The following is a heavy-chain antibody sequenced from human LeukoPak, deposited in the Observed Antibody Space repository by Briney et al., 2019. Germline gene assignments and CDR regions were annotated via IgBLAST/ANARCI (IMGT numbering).Heavy chain of an antibody. CDR1: GGSISSSSYY. Sequence: PSETLSLTCTVSGGSISSSSYYWGWIRQPPGKGLEWIGSIYYSGSTYYNPSRKSRVTISVNTAKTQFSLKLSSVTAADTAVYYCASCYYYGSGSYYDYWGQGTLVTVSS. J-gene: IGHJ4*02. CDR3: ASCYYYGSGSYYDY. V-gene: IGHV4-39*01. CDR2: IYYSGST. D-gene: IGHD3-10*01.